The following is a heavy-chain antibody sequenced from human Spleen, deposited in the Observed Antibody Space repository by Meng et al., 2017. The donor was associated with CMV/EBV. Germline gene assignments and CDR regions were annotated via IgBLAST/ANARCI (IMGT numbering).Heavy chain of an antibody. CDR2: INPKTGDT. CDR1: GFTFTGQH. CDR3: ARGQHYALDY. Sequence: VSCKPSGFTFTGQHIHWVRQGPTQGLEWLGYINPKTGDTKYAPNFQGRVTLTWDTSTSTLYMELSSLKSDDTAVYYCARGQHYALDYWGQGTLVTVSS. D-gene: IGHD2-2*01. J-gene: IGHJ4*02. V-gene: IGHV1-2*02.